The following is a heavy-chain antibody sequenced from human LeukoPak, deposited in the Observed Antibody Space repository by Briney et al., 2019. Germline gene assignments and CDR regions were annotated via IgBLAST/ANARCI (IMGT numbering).Heavy chain of an antibody. CDR1: GFTFSNAW. J-gene: IGHJ6*03. D-gene: IGHD3-3*01. CDR2: IKSRTDGGTT. CDR3: TTDRGYDFWSGYYMDV. V-gene: IGHV3-15*01. Sequence: GGSLRLSCAASGFTFSNAWMSWVRQAPGKGLECVGRIKSRTDGGTTDYAAPVKGRFTISRDASKNTLYLRMNSLKTEDTAVYYCTTDRGYDFWSGYYMDVWGKGTTVTVSS.